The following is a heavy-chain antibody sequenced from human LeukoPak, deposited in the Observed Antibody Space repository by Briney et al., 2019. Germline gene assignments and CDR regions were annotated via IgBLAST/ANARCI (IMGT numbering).Heavy chain of an antibody. D-gene: IGHD2-2*01. J-gene: IGHJ6*04. CDR2: ISAYNGNT. CDR1: GYTFTSYG. CDR3: ARGVVVVPAAIGHGMGV. Sequence: ASVKVSCKASGYTFTSYGISWVRQAPGQGLEWMGWISAYNGNTNYAQKLQGRVTMTTDTSTSTAYMELRSLRSDDTAVYYCARGVVVVPAAIGHGMGVWGKGTTVTVSS. V-gene: IGHV1-18*01.